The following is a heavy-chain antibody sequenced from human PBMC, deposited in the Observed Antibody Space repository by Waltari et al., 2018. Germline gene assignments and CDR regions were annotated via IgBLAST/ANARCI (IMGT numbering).Heavy chain of an antibody. V-gene: IGHV4-38-2*01. D-gene: IGHD4-17*01. CDR1: GYSISSGYY. CDR3: AKPYGDYVVDAFDI. CDR2: LYHSGST. J-gene: IGHJ3*02. Sequence: QVQLQESGPGLVKPSETLSLTCAVSGYSISSGYYWGWIRQPPGKGLEWIGSLYHSGSTYYNPALKSRVTISVDTSKNQFSRKLSSVTAADTAVYYCAKPYGDYVVDAFDIWGQGTMVTVSS.